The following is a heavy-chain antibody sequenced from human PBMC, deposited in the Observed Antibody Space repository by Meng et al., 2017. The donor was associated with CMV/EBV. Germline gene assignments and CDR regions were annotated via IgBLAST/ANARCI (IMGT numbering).Heavy chain of an antibody. D-gene: IGHD3-3*01. CDR3: ARRDDFWSGYLN. Sequence: SETLSLTCTVSGGSISSSSYYWGWIRQPPGKGLEWIGSIYYSGSTYYNPSLKSRVTISVDTSKNQFSLKLSSVTAADTAVYCCARRDDFWSGYLNWGQGTLVTVSS. V-gene: IGHV4-39*01. CDR1: GGSISSSSYY. J-gene: IGHJ4*02. CDR2: IYYSGST.